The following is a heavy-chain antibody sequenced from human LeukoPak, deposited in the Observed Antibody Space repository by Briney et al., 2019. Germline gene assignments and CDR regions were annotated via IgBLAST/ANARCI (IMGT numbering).Heavy chain of an antibody. CDR2: IYYTGST. D-gene: IGHD4-17*01. CDR3: AGPMVRGGDYLH. Sequence: SSETLSLTCTVSGGSISKSSYYWGWIRQPPGKGLEWIGSIYYTGSTHYNPSLKSRVTISVDTSKNQFSLKLNSVTAADTAVYYCAGPMVRGGDYLHWGQGTLVTVSS. CDR1: GGSISKSSYY. J-gene: IGHJ1*01. V-gene: IGHV4-39*01.